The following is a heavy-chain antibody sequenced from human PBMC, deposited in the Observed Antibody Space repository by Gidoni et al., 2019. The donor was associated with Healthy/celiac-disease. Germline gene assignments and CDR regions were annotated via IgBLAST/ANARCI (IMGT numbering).Heavy chain of an antibody. CDR1: GGSISSSSYY. CDR2: IYYSWST. Sequence: QLQLQESGPGLVKPSETLSLTCPVSGGSISSSSYYWGWIRQPPGKGLEWIGSIYYSWSTYYNPSRKSRVTISVDTAKNQFSLKLSSVTAADTAVYYCARARGAYCTNGVCYGVYFDYWGQGTLVTVSS. J-gene: IGHJ4*02. V-gene: IGHV4-39*01. D-gene: IGHD2-8*01. CDR3: ARARGAYCTNGVCYGVYFDY.